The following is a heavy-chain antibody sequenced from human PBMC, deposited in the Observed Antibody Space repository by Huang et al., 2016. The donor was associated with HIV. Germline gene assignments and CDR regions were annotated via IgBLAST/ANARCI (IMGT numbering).Heavy chain of an antibody. J-gene: IGHJ4*02. V-gene: IGHV4-34*01. CDR3: AREGRSGWENLDY. D-gene: IGHD6-19*01. Sequence: QVQLQQWGAGLLKPSETLSPTCAVYGGSFSGYYWSWIRQPPGKGLEWIGEINHSRSTNYNPSLKSRVTISVDTSKNQFSLKLSSVTAADTAVYYCAREGRSGWENLDYWGQGTLVTVSS. CDR2: INHSRST. CDR1: GGSFSGYY.